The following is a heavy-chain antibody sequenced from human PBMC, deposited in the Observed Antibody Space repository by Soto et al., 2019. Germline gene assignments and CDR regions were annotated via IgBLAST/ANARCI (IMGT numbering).Heavy chain of an antibody. CDR2: VYYTGTT. CDR1: GASIRSYY. J-gene: IGHJ5*02. Sequence: QVQLQESGPGLVKPSETLSLTCTISGASIRSYYWPWIRQPPGKGLAWIGYVYYTGTTKYNPSLKGRVTITLDTSKNEFSLKMTSMTAADTAVYYCARDQQMGRLDPWGQGALVTVSS. V-gene: IGHV4-59*01. CDR3: ARDQQMGRLDP. D-gene: IGHD3-10*01.